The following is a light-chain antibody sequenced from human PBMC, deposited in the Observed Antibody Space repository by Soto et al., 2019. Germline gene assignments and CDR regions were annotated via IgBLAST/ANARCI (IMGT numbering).Light chain of an antibody. CDR1: QDISNY. Sequence: DIQLTQSPSSLSASVGDRVTITCRASQDISNYLAWDQQKPGKVPTLLMYGASALRSRVPSRFSGSGSGTDFTLTISSLQPEDVATYYCQKYNSAPWTFGQGTKVEIK. J-gene: IGKJ1*01. CDR2: GAS. CDR3: QKYNSAPWT. V-gene: IGKV1-27*01.